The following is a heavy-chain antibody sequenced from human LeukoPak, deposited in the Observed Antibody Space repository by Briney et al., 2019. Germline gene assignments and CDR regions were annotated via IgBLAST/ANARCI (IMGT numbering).Heavy chain of an antibody. V-gene: IGHV3-23*01. CDR3: AKYGPQDSGSSHFDY. CDR2: IRDSGSST. Sequence: GGSLRLSCAASGFTVSGNYMSWVRQAPGKGLEWVSAIRDSGSSTHYADSVKGRFTTSRDNSKNTLFLQMNSLRAEDTAIYYCAKYGPQDSGSSHFDYWGQGALVTVSS. J-gene: IGHJ4*02. CDR1: GFTVSGNY. D-gene: IGHD1-26*01.